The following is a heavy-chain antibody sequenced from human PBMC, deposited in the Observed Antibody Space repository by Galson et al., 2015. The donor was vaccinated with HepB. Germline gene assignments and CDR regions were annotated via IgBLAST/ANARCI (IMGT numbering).Heavy chain of an antibody. J-gene: IGHJ4*02. V-gene: IGHV3-23*01. Sequence: SLRLSCAASGFNFNTYVMTWVRQAPGKGLEWVAAISGSGANTYAADSVKGRFTISRDNNRNTVDLQMNNLRVDDTAVYYCAQGRRVIAGPVGRMHLSFYFAYWGQGVLVTVSS. CDR2: ISGSGANT. CDR1: GFNFNTYV. CDR3: AQGRRVIAGPVGRMHLSFYFAY. D-gene: IGHD6-13*01.